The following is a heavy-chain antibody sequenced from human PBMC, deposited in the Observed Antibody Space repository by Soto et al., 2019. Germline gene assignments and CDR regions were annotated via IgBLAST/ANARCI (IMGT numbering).Heavy chain of an antibody. Sequence: QVQLQQWGAGLLKPSETLSLKCAVTGGSLSGYYWSWIRQPPGKGLEWIGEVKDGGHTNYSPSLTGPVPISSDPSNNQFSLRLNSVTAADTGVSYCARGQEGVVATHWDHGSLVTVSS. CDR2: VKDGGHT. CDR1: GGSLSGYY. V-gene: IGHV4-34*01. CDR3: ARGQEGVVATH. D-gene: IGHD5-12*01. J-gene: IGHJ1*01.